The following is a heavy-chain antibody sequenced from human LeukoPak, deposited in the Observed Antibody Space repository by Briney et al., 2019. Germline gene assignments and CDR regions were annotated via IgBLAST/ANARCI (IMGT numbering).Heavy chain of an antibody. Sequence: GGSLRLSCAASGFTFSSYAMSWVRQAPGKGLEWGSAISGRGGSTYYADSGRGRFTISRDNSKNTLYLQMNSLRAEDTAVYYCAKYGAKSYYYDSSGYYSFDYWGQGTLVTVSS. CDR1: GFTFSSYA. V-gene: IGHV3-23*01. J-gene: IGHJ4*02. CDR3: AKYGAKSYYYDSSGYYSFDY. D-gene: IGHD3-22*01. CDR2: ISGRGGST.